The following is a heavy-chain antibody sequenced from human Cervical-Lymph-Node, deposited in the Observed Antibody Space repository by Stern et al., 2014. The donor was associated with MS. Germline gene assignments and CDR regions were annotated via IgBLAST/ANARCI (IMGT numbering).Heavy chain of an antibody. CDR1: GYSFTIYY. CDR2: IYPYDSDT. Sequence: EVQLGQSGAEVKKPGESLKISCKLSGYSFTIYYIAWVRQIPGKGLEWRWFIYPYDSDTPYSPSFQGQVTISADKSITTAYLQWSSLRASDTAMYYCARHVQGFDYWGQGTLVTVSS. V-gene: IGHV5-51*01. CDR3: ARHVQGFDY. J-gene: IGHJ4*02.